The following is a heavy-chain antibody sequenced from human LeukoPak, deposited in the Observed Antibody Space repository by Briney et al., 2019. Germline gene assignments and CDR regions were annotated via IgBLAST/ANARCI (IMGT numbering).Heavy chain of an antibody. CDR2: ISAYNGNT. D-gene: IGHD2-15*01. CDR1: GYTLTSYG. V-gene: IGHV1-18*01. Sequence: ASVKVSCQASGYTLTSYGISSVRQAPGQGLEWMGWISAYNGNTNDAQKLQGRVTKTTETTRSTPYMRLRSVRSDDTAVYCCARVRRYCSGGSCYFDYWGQGTLVTVSS. CDR3: ARVRRYCSGGSCYFDY. J-gene: IGHJ4*02.